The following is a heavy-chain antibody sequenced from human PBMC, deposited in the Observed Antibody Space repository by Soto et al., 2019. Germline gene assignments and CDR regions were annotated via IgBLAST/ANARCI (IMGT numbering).Heavy chain of an antibody. CDR2: IYYTGTT. J-gene: IGHJ4*02. D-gene: IGHD3-3*01. CDR3: ARAGPYDFWSGYPFEF. CDR1: GGSISTGGYY. V-gene: IGHV4-31*03. Sequence: QVQLQESGPGLVKPSQTLSLTCTDSGGSISTGGYYWSWVRQHPGKGLEWIGYIYYTGTTYYNPSLKSRVSISVDTSNNQFSLKLSSVTAADTAVYYCARAGPYDFWSGYPFEFWGQGTLVTVSS.